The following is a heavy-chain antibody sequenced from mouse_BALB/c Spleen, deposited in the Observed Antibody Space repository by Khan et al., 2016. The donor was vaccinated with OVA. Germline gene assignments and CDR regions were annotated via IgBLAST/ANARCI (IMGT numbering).Heavy chain of an antibody. V-gene: IGHV1S137*01. J-gene: IGHJ3*01. CDR1: GYTFTDFA. CDR3: VRGVGHYRFGY. CDR2: ISRYYGDV. D-gene: IGHD2-1*01. Sequence: QVQLQQSGAELVRPGVSVKISCKGSGYTFTDFAFHWVKQSHAKSLAWIGVISRYYGDVTYNQKFKGKATMTVYKSSSTAYTDLVRLTSEASAIYYCVRGVGHYRFGYWGQGTLVTVSA.